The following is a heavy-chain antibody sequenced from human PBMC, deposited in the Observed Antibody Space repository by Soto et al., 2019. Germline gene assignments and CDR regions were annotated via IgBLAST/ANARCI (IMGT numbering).Heavy chain of an antibody. CDR2: INPNSGGT. CDR3: ARGEYSSSPWFDP. D-gene: IGHD6-13*01. J-gene: IGHJ5*02. CDR1: GDTITGYY. Sequence: GASVKASCKASGDTITGYYMHWVRQAPGQGLEWMGWINPNSGGTNYAQKFQGWVTMTRDTSISTAYMELSRLRSDDTAVYYCARGEYSSSPWFDPWGQGTLLTVSS. V-gene: IGHV1-2*04.